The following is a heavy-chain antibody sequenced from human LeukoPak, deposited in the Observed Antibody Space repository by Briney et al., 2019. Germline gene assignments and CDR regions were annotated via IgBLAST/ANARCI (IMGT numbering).Heavy chain of an antibody. CDR2: IRFDGSNK. CDR1: GYTFTSYG. J-gene: IGHJ4*02. V-gene: IGHV3-30*02. D-gene: IGHD3-22*01. Sequence: GGSLRVSCATSGYTFTSYGIRWVRQAPGKGLEWVAFIRFDGSNKYYAESVKGRFTISTDTSTSTLYLQMSSLRPDDTAIYYCSKDLTTYYHDSRTPDYWGQGTLVTVSS. CDR3: SKDLTTYYHDSRTPDY.